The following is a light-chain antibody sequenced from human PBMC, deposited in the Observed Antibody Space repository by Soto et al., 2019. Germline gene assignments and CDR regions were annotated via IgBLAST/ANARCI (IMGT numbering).Light chain of an antibody. CDR2: DAS. V-gene: IGKV3-11*01. Sequence: EIVLTQSPATLSLSPGERATLSCRASQSVSSYLAWYQQKPGQAPRLLIYDASNRATGIPARFSGSGSGTEFTLTISSLQPDDSAIYYCQQYNDYPLTFGGGTKVDIK. CDR3: QQYNDYPLT. J-gene: IGKJ4*01. CDR1: QSVSSY.